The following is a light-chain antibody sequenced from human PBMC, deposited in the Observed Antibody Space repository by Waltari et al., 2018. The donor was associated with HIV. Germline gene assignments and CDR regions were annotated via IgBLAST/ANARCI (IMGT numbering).Light chain of an antibody. J-gene: IGLJ3*02. V-gene: IGLV1-44*01. CDR2: HNH. Sequence: QSVMTQPPSASATPGQTVTISCSGSSSNIGTNTVNWYQQLPGTAPKLLIYHNHQRPSGGPDRFSGSKSGTSASLAISGLQSEDEAAYYCAAWDVSMSGLWVFGGGTKLTVL. CDR3: AAWDVSMSGLWV. CDR1: SSNIGTNT.